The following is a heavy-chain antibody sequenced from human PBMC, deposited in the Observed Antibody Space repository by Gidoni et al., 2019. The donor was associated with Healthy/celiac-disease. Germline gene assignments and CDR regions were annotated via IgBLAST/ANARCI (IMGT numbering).Heavy chain of an antibody. Sequence: QVQLVESGGGVVQPGRSLRLSCAASGFTFSSYGMHWVRQAPGKGLEWVAVISYDGSNKYYADSVKGRFTISRDNSKNTLYLQMNSLRAEDTAVYYCAKFIFSSSSDFDYWGQGTLVTVSS. D-gene: IGHD6-13*01. CDR2: ISYDGSNK. CDR3: AKFIFSSSSDFDY. J-gene: IGHJ4*02. CDR1: GFTFSSYG. V-gene: IGHV3-30*18.